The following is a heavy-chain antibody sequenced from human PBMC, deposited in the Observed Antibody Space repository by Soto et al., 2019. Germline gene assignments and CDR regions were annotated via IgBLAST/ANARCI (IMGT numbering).Heavy chain of an antibody. CDR1: GFTFSSYS. V-gene: IGHV3-48*01. CDR3: ARIGHCSNTSCYDALDI. D-gene: IGHD2-2*01. J-gene: IGHJ3*02. CDR2: ISSSSSTI. Sequence: LRLSCAASGFTFSSYSMNWVRQAPGKGLEWVSYISSSSSTIYYADSVKGRSTISRDNAKNSLYLQMNSLRAKDTAVYYCARIGHCSNTSCYDALDIRGQGTMVTVSS.